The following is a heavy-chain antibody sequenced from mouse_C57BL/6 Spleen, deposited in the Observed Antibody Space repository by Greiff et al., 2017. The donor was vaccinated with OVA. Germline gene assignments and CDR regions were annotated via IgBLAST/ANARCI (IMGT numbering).Heavy chain of an antibody. J-gene: IGHJ4*01. Sequence: VKLQESGAELVRPGTSVTLSCKASGYTFTSYWMHWVKQRPGQGLEWIGVIDPSDSYTNYNQKFKCQGILTVDTSSSTAYMQLSSLTSEDSAVYYCARSFYGSSYAYAMDYWGQGTSVTVSS. CDR3: ARSFYGSSYAYAMDY. D-gene: IGHD1-1*01. CDR2: IDPSDSYT. V-gene: IGHV1-59*01. CDR1: GYTFTSYW.